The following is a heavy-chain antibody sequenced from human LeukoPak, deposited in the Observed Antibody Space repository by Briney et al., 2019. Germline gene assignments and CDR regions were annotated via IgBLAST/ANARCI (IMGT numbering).Heavy chain of an antibody. V-gene: IGHV3-30*18. CDR1: GFTFSSYG. CDR2: ISYDGSNK. D-gene: IGHD6-19*01. Sequence: VRSLRLSCAASGFTFSSYGMHSVRQAPRKGLEWVAVISYDGSNKYYADSVKGRFTISRDNSKNTLYLQMNSQRAEDTAVYYCAKDGRLSVSGWYEGGDYWGQGTLVTVSS. J-gene: IGHJ4*02. CDR3: AKDGRLSVSGWYEGGDY.